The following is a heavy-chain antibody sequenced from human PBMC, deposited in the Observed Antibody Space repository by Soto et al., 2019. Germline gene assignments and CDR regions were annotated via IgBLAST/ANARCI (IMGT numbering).Heavy chain of an antibody. V-gene: IGHV3-33*01. CDR1: GFTFSSYG. Sequence: QVQLVESGGGVVQPGRSLRLSCAASGFTFSSYGMHWVRQAPGKGLEWVAVIWYDGSNKYYADSVKGRFTISRDNSKNTLYLQMNSLRAEDTAVYYCARDVLSQLLPPSRAGRGVGYGMDVWGQGTTVTVSS. D-gene: IGHD2-15*01. CDR2: IWYDGSNK. J-gene: IGHJ6*02. CDR3: ARDVLSQLLPPSRAGRGVGYGMDV.